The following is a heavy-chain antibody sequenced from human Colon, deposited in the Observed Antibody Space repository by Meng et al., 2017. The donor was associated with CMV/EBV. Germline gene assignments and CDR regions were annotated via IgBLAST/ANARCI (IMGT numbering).Heavy chain of an antibody. V-gene: IGHV1-18*01. CDR1: GYNFDICG. D-gene: IGHD4-17*01. J-gene: IGHJ4*02. CDR3: ARAGAAVTTHFDM. CDR2: VSAENGNT. Sequence: ASGYNFDICGVTWVRQAPGQGLEWMGWVSAENGNTNYAQKFQGRVTVTTDTSTKTAYMELRSLRSDDSAVYYCARAGAAVTTHFDMWGQGTLVTVSS.